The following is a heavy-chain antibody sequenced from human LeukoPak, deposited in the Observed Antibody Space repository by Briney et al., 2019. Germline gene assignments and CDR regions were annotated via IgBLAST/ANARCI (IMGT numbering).Heavy chain of an antibody. CDR1: GFTFSNYW. CDR2: IKQDGSEM. J-gene: IGHJ4*02. CDR3: ARVSKESSAWGY. Sequence: GGSLRLSCVASGFTFSNYWMSWVRQAPGKGLEWVANIKQDGSEMYYVESVKGRFTISRDNAENSLYLQMNSLRVEDTAVYYCARVSKESSAWGYWGQGTLVTVSS. V-gene: IGHV3-7*03. D-gene: IGHD6-19*01.